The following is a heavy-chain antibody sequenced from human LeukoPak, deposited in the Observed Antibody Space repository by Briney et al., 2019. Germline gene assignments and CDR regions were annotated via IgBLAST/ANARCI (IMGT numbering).Heavy chain of an antibody. CDR3: ARDTVTTWGYYYYGMDV. V-gene: IGHV3-33*01. J-gene: IGHJ6*01. CDR1: GFTFSSYG. Sequence: PGRSLRLSCAASGFTFSSYGMHWVRQAPGKGLEWVAVIWYDGSNKYYADSVKGRFTISRDHSTNTVYLQMNSPRAEDTAVYYCARDTVTTWGYYYYGMDVWDKGPRSPSPQ. D-gene: IGHD4-17*01. CDR2: IWYDGSNK.